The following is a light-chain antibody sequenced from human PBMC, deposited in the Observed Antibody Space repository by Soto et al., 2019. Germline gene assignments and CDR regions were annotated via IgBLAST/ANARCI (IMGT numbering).Light chain of an antibody. CDR1: SSDVGTYNL. CDR2: EGN. CDR3: CSYAGSSTHVV. Sequence: QSALTQPASVSGSPGQSITISCTGTSSDVGTYNLVSWYQQHPGKAPKLMISEGNKRPSGVSNRFSGSKSGNTASLTISGLQAEDEAHYYCCSYAGSSTHVVFGGGTKLTVL. J-gene: IGLJ3*02. V-gene: IGLV2-23*01.